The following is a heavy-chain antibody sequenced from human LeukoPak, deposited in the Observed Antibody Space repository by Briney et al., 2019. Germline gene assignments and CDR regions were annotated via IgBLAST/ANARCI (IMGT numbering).Heavy chain of an antibody. CDR2: IFYSGST. CDR1: GGSISSYY. J-gene: IGHJ4*02. Sequence: SETLSLTCTVSGGSISSYYWSWTRQPPGKGLEWIGYIFYSGSTNYNPSLKSRVTISIDTSKNQFSLKLSSVTAADTAVYYCARDRTTTHFDSWGQGTLVTVSS. V-gene: IGHV4-59*01. CDR3: ARDRTTTHFDS. D-gene: IGHD2-2*01.